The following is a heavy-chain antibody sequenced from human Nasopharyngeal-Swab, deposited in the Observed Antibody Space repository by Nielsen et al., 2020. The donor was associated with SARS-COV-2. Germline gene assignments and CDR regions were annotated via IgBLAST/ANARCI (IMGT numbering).Heavy chain of an antibody. D-gene: IGHD2-15*01. J-gene: IGHJ4*02. CDR1: GFTFSNCS. CDR2: INLDSIG. Sequence: WGSLTLSCSASGFTFSNCSMHWVRQAPGKGLEYVSFINLDSIGDYAASVKGRFTISRDNFRNTVYLEMSSLRPEDTAVYSCVGEGYSSGWAPALDHWGQGTLVTVSS. CDR3: VGEGYSSGWAPALDH. V-gene: IGHV3-64D*06.